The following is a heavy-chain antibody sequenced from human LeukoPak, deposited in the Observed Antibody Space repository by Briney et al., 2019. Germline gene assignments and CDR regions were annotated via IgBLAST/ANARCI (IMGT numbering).Heavy chain of an antibody. V-gene: IGHV4-39*01. J-gene: IGHJ4*02. CDR2: IYYSGST. CDR1: GGSISSNSHF. Sequence: SETLSFTCTVSGGSISSNSHFWDWIRQSPGKGLEWIGTIYYSGSTYYSPSLKSRVTISVDTSKNQFSLKLSSVTAADTAVYYCARHLEYISSWKGYYFDYWGQGTLVTVSS. D-gene: IGHD6-13*01. CDR3: ARHLEYISSWKGYYFDY.